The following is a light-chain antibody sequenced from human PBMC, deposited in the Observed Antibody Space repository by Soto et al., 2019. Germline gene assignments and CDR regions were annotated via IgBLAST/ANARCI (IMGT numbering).Light chain of an antibody. J-gene: IGLJ1*01. CDR1: SSDVGAYKS. CDR2: EGT. V-gene: IGLV2-14*01. CDR3: SSYAGNGTPI. Sequence: QSALAQPASVSASPGQSITISCTGTSSDVGAYKSVSWYQHSSGTAPKLMIYEGTYRPSGVSDRFSGSESGNTASLTISGVQAEDEAEYYCSSYAGNGTPIFGTGTKLTVL.